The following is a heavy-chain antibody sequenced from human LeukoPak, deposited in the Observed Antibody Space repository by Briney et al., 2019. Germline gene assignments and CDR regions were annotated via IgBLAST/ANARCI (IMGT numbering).Heavy chain of an antibody. Sequence: GGSLRLSCAASGFTVSSNYMSWVRQAPGKGLEWVSVIYSGGSTYYADSVKGRFTISRDNSKNTLYLQMNSLRAEDTAVYYCARVSRTVLLWFGEFDYWGQGTLVTVSS. CDR3: ARVSRTVLLWFGEFDY. CDR2: IYSGGST. CDR1: GFTVSSNY. D-gene: IGHD3-10*01. J-gene: IGHJ4*02. V-gene: IGHV3-66*01.